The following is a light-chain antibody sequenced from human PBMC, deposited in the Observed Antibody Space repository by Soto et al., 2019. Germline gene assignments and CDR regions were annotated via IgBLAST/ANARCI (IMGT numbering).Light chain of an antibody. J-gene: IGLJ2*01. CDR3: CSYTVSGTLL. CDR1: SSDVGSYDL. Sequence: QSVQTQPASVSGSPGQSITISCTGTSSDVGSYDLVSWYQQYPGKAPKLMIYEGSKRPSGVTPRFSGSRSGNTASLTISRLLAEDEADYYCCSYTVSGTLLFGGGTKVTVL. CDR2: EGS. V-gene: IGLV2-23*01.